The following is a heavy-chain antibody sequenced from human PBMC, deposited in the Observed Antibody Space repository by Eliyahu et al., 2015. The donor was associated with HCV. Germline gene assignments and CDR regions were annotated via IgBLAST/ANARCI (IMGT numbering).Heavy chain of an antibody. V-gene: IGHV4-61*02. CDR2: IYTXGXT. CDR3: AREPDYYDRGGYYFDY. CDR1: GGSISSGSSY. J-gene: IGHJ4*02. D-gene: IGHD3-10*02. Sequence: VQLQXSGPGLVKPSQTLSLTCTVSGGSISSGSSYWSWXRXPAGKGLEWIGRIYTXGXTNYNPSXKSRVTISVDTSKNQFSLKLSSVTAADTAVYYCAREPDYYDRGGYYFDYWGQGTLVTVSS.